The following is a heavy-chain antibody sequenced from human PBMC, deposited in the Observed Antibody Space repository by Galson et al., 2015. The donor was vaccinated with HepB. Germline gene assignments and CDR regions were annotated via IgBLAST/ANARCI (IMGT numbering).Heavy chain of an antibody. Sequence: SVKVSCKASGYTFTSYYMHWVRQAPGQGLEWMGTINPSGGSTSYAQKFQGRVTMTRDTSTSTVYMELSSLRSEDTAVYYCARVGPTPGITDYWGQGTLVTVSS. CDR1: GYTFTSYY. D-gene: IGHD1-14*01. CDR3: ARVGPTPGITDY. V-gene: IGHV1-46*01. J-gene: IGHJ4*02. CDR2: INPSGGST.